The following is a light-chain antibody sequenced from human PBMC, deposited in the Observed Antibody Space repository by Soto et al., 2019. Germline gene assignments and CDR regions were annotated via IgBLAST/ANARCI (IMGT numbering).Light chain of an antibody. CDR2: WGS. CDR1: QSLLHSNGYNY. V-gene: IGKV2-28*01. Sequence: DIVMTQSPLSLPVTPGEPASISCRSSQSLLHSNGYNYLDWYLQKPGQSPKLLIYWGSSRASGVPDRFSGSGSGTDFTLKISRVEAEDVGVYYCMQALQTPLTFGQGTKVDIK. CDR3: MQALQTPLT. J-gene: IGKJ1*01.